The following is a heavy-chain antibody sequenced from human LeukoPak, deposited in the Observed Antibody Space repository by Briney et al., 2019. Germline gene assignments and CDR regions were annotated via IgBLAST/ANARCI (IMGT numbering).Heavy chain of an antibody. Sequence: SETLSLTCTVSGGSISSYYWSWIRQPPGKGLEWIGYIYYSGSTNYNPSLKSRLTISVDTSTNQFSLKLSSVTAADAAVYYCARETSQKGAHYMDVWGKGTTVTISS. V-gene: IGHV4-59*01. CDR2: IYYSGST. CDR3: ARETSQKGAHYMDV. CDR1: GGSISSYY. J-gene: IGHJ6*03. D-gene: IGHD3-16*01.